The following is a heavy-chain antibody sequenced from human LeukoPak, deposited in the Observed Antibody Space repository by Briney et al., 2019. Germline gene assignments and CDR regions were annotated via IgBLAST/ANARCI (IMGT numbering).Heavy chain of an antibody. V-gene: IGHV1-69*13. CDR3: ARARYSSSFYPYYFDY. J-gene: IGHJ4*02. D-gene: IGHD6-6*01. CDR2: IIPIFGTA. CDR1: GGTFSSYA. Sequence: GASVKVSCKASGGTFSSYAISWVRQAPGQGLEWMGGIIPIFGTANYAQKFQGRVTITADESTSTAYMELSSLRSEDTAVYYCARARYSSSFYPYYFDYWGQGTPVTVSS.